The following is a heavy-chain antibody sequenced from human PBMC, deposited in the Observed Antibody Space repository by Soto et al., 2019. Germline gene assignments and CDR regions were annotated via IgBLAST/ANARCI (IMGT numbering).Heavy chain of an antibody. V-gene: IGHV1-69*04. Sequence: SVKVSCKASGGTFSSYTISWVRQAPGQGLEWMGRIIPILGIANYAQKFQGRVTITADKSTSTAYMELSSLRSEDTAVYYCAREERYSDYELYYYYYMDVWGKGTTVTVSS. CDR2: IIPILGIA. CDR1: GGTFSSYT. J-gene: IGHJ6*03. D-gene: IGHD5-12*01. CDR3: AREERYSDYELYYYYYMDV.